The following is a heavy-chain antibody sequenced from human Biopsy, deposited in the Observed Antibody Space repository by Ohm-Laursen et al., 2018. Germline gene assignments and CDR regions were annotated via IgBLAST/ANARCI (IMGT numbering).Heavy chain of an antibody. J-gene: IGHJ4*02. CDR1: GYTFTTYY. CDR2: INPGGNST. Sequence: ASVKVSSKPSGYTFTTYYIHWVRQAPGQGLEWMGIINPGGNSTAYTQNFQGRVTMTWDTSTTTVYMDLSSLRSEDTAVYYCVLASFDYWGQGTLVTVPS. CDR3: VLASFDY. V-gene: IGHV1-46*01.